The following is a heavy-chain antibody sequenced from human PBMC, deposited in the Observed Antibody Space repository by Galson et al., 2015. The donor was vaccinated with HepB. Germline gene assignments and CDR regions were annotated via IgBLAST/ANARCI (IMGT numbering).Heavy chain of an antibody. J-gene: IGHJ6*03. Sequence: SLRLSCAASGFTFSSYVMSWVRQAPGKGLEWVSAISGSGGSTYYADSVKGRFTISRDNSKNTLYLQMNSLRAEDTAVYYCAKGTGYDSSGYYGGVFDYYYYYMDVWGKGTTVTVSS. CDR3: AKGTGYDSSGYYGGVFDYYYYYMDV. CDR2: ISGSGGST. D-gene: IGHD3-22*01. CDR1: GFTFSSYV. V-gene: IGHV3-23*01.